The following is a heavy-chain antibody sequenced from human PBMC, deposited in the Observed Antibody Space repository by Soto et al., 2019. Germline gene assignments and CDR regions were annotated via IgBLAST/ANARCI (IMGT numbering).Heavy chain of an antibody. CDR2: ISYDGSNK. Sequence: GGSLRLSCAASEFTFRSHAMHWVRQAPGKGLEWVAVISYDGSNKYYADSVKGRFTISRDNSKNTLYLQMNSLRAEDTAVYYCARDRGYSSGWPLYYFDYWGQGTLVTVSS. CDR3: ARDRGYSSGWPLYYFDY. V-gene: IGHV3-30-3*01. D-gene: IGHD6-19*01. CDR1: EFTFRSHA. J-gene: IGHJ4*02.